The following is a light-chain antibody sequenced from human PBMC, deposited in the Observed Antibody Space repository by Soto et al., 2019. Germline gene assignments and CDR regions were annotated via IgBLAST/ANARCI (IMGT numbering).Light chain of an antibody. V-gene: IGLV2-14*01. J-gene: IGLJ1*01. CDR1: SSDVGGYKY. Sequence: QSALTQPASVSGSPGQSITMSCTGTSSDVGGYKYVSWYQQHPDKAPKLLIYEVSNRPSGVSSRFSGSKSGNTASLTISGLLAEDEADYYCSSYTTTSPYVFGSGTKVTVL. CDR3: SSYTTTSPYV. CDR2: EVS.